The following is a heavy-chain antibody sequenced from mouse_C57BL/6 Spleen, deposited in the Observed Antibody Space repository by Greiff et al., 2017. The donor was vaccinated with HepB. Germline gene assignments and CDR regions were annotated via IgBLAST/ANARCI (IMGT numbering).Heavy chain of an antibody. Sequence: VHVKQSGPELVKPGASVKISCKASGYSFTDYNMNWVKQSNGKSLEWIGVINPNYGTTSYNQKFKGKATLTVDQSSSTAYMQLNSLTSEDSAVYYCARRDSNYDYYAMDYWGQGTSVTVSS. CDR2: INPNYGTT. CDR1: GYSFTDYN. D-gene: IGHD2-5*01. V-gene: IGHV1-39*01. J-gene: IGHJ4*01. CDR3: ARRDSNYDYYAMDY.